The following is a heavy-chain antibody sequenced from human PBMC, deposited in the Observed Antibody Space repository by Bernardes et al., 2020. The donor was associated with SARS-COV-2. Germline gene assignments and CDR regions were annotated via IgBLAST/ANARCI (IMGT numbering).Heavy chain of an antibody. CDR2: INPDGTST. V-gene: IGHV3-74*01. Sequence: RGSLCLSCPPSVFIFSISWLHWVRQAPGKGLVWVSRINPDGTSTNYADSVTGRFTISRDNAKNTLFLQMSSLRAEDTAMYYCARDLGYCTNGVCSPWGQGTLVTVSS. CDR3: ARDLGYCTNGVCSP. D-gene: IGHD2-8*01. CDR1: VFIFSISW. J-gene: IGHJ5*02.